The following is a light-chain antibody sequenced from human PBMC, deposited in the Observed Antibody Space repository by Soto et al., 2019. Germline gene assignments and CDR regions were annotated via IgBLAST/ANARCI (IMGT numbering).Light chain of an antibody. V-gene: IGLV2-14*01. CDR3: GSYTSTSTLYV. CDR2: EVN. Sequence: QSVLTQPASVSGSPGQSITISCTGTSSDVGVYNYVSWYQHHPGKAPKLMIYEVNNRPSGVSNRFSGSKSGNTASLTISGLQAEDEADYYCGSYTSTSTLYVFGTGTNVTVL. J-gene: IGLJ1*01. CDR1: SSDVGVYNY.